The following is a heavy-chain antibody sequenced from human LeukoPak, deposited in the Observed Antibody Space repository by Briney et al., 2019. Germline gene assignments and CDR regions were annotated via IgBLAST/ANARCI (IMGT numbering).Heavy chain of an antibody. J-gene: IGHJ6*03. V-gene: IGHV1-69*05. CDR3: ARDLTNDDYYYYYMDV. CDR1: GYTFTNYV. D-gene: IGHD1-1*01. CDR2: IIPIFGTA. Sequence: GASVKVSCKASGYTFTNYVLSWVRQAPGQGLEWMGGIIPIFGTANYAQKFQGRVTITTDESTSTAYMELSSLRSEDTAVYYCARDLTNDDYYYYYMDVWGKGTTVTVSS.